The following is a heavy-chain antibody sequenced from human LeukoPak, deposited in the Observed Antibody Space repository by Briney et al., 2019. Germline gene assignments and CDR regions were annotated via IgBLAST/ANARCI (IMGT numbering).Heavy chain of an antibody. D-gene: IGHD6-13*01. CDR3: ARDRLPATYSSSWYGGSWFDP. J-gene: IGHJ5*02. V-gene: IGHV4-34*01. CDR2: INHSGST. CDR1: GGSFSGYY. Sequence: SETLSLTCAVYGGSFSGYYWSWIRQPPGKGLEWIGEINHSGSTNYNPSLKSRVTISVDTSKNQFSLKLSSVTAADTAVYYCARDRLPATYSSSWYGGSWFDPWGQGTLVTVSS.